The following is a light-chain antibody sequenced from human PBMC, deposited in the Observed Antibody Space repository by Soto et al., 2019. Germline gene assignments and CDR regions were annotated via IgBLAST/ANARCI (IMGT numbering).Light chain of an antibody. V-gene: IGKV3-15*01. Sequence: IVLKQSPGALSVYPGDRVTLSCRASHRVNTYLAWYQQKPGQAPRLLIYAASTRATGIPVRFSGSGSETEFTLTIRSLQSEDFALYYCHQYNNWPWTFGQGTKVDIK. CDR1: HRVNTY. CDR2: AAS. CDR3: HQYNNWPWT. J-gene: IGKJ1*01.